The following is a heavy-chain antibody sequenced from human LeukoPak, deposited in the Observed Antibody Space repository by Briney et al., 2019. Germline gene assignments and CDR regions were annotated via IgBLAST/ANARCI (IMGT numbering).Heavy chain of an antibody. D-gene: IGHD4-17*01. CDR1: GYTFTGYY. CDR2: INPNSGGT. J-gene: IGHJ4*02. CDR3: ARDLASVAVTTSDY. V-gene: IGHV1-2*02. Sequence: ASVKVSCKASGYTFTGYYMNWVRQAPGQGLEWMGWINPNSGGTNYAQKFQGRVTMTRDTSISTAYMELSRLRSDDTAVYYCARDLASVAVTTSDYWGQGTLVTVSS.